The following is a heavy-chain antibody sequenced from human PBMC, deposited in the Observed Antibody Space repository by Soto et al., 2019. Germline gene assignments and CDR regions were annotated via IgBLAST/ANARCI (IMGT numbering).Heavy chain of an antibody. CDR3: TISYDYGADFYYYGMDV. CDR1: GFTFGDYA. J-gene: IGHJ6*02. CDR2: IRSKAYGGTT. Sequence: PGGSLRLSCTASGFTFGDYAMSWFRQAPGKGLEWVGFIRSKAYGGTTEYAASVKGRFTISRDDSKSIAYLQMNSLKTEDTAVYYCTISYDYGADFYYYGMDVWGQGTTVTVSS. V-gene: IGHV3-49*03. D-gene: IGHD4-17*01.